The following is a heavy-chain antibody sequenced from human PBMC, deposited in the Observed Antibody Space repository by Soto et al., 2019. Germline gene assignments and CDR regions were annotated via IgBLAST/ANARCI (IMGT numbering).Heavy chain of an antibody. Sequence: EVQLLESGGGLVQPGGSLRLSCAASGFTFSSYAMSWVRQAPGKGLEWVSAISGSGGSTYYADSVKGRFTISRDNSKNTLYRQMNSLRAEDTAVYYCAKDAAVTTSWRYYYYMDVWGKGTTVTVSS. CDR1: GFTFSSYA. V-gene: IGHV3-23*01. J-gene: IGHJ6*03. CDR3: AKDAAVTTSWRYYYYMDV. D-gene: IGHD4-17*01. CDR2: ISGSGGST.